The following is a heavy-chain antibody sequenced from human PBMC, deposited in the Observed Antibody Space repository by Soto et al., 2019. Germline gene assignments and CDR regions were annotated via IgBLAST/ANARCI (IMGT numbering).Heavy chain of an antibody. D-gene: IGHD2-15*01. Sequence: EVQLVESGEGLVQPGGSLRLSCAASGFTFSSYNIHWIRQAPGKGLEFVSAISRGGDRTYYADSVKGRFTITRDNSKKTVWLQMGSLRAEDMAVYYCARARCSSGQCYYFDYWGRGALVSVSS. J-gene: IGHJ4*02. CDR1: GFTFSSYN. V-gene: IGHV3-64*02. CDR2: ISRGGDRT. CDR3: ARARCSSGQCYYFDY.